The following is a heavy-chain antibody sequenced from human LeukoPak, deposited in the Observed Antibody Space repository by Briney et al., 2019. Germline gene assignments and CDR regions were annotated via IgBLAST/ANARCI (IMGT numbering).Heavy chain of an antibody. V-gene: IGHV3-30-3*01. Sequence: PGGSLRLPCAASGFTFSSYAMHWVRQAPGKGLEWVAVISYDGSNKYYADSVKGRFTISRDNSKNTLYLQMNSLRAEDTAVYYCASPPGVSAWGQGTLVTVSS. CDR2: ISYDGSNK. J-gene: IGHJ5*02. CDR3: ASPPGVSA. CDR1: GFTFSSYA. D-gene: IGHD2-8*01.